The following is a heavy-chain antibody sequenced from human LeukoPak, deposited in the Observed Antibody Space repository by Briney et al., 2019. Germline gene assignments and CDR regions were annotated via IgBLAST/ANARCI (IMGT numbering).Heavy chain of an antibody. CDR3: ARAGGHTYGDLTFEI. Sequence: PGRSLRLSCAASGFTFSSYWMSWVRQAPGKGLQWVAVISYDGSQKYYAESVKGRFTISRDNSKNTLQLQMNSLRAEDTAVFYCARAGGHTYGDLTFEIWGQGTMVTVSS. CDR1: GFTFSSYW. CDR2: ISYDGSQK. V-gene: IGHV3-30*03. J-gene: IGHJ3*02. D-gene: IGHD5-18*01.